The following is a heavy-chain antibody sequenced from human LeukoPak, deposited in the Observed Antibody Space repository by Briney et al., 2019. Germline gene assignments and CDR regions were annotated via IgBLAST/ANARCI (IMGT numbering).Heavy chain of an antibody. CDR1: GFTFSSYA. Sequence: GGSLRLSCAAPGFTFSSYAMSWVRQAPGKGLEWVSAISGSGGSTYYADSVKGRFTISRDNSKNTLYLQMNSLRAEDTAVYYCANFQGLVTTRYFDLWGRGTLVTVSS. J-gene: IGHJ2*01. CDR2: ISGSGGST. D-gene: IGHD3/OR15-3a*01. CDR3: ANFQGLVTTRYFDL. V-gene: IGHV3-23*01.